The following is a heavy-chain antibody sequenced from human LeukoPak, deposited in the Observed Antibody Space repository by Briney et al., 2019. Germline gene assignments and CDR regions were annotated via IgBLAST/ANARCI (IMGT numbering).Heavy chain of an antibody. CDR1: GFTFSSYE. D-gene: IGHD5-24*01. J-gene: IGHJ4*02. CDR3: ARALDGYNEDY. V-gene: IGHV3-48*03. Sequence: GGSLRLSCAASGFTFSSYEMNWVRQAPGKGLEWVSCISSSGSTIYYADSVKGRFTISRDNAKNSLYLQMNSLRAEDTAVYYCARALDGYNEDYWGQGTLVTVSS. CDR2: ISSSGSTI.